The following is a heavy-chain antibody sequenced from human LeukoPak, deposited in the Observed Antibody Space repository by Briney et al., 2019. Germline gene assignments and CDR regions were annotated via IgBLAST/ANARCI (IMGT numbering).Heavy chain of an antibody. D-gene: IGHD3-3*01. Sequence: SETLSLTCTVSGGSISSSSYYWGWIRQPPGRGLEWIGSIYYSGSTYYNPSLESRVTISVDTSKNQFSLKLSSVTAADTAVYYCASRVYYDFWSGFQSDYWGQGTLVTVSS. CDR2: IYYSGST. J-gene: IGHJ4*02. V-gene: IGHV4-39*01. CDR3: ASRVYYDFWSGFQSDY. CDR1: GGSISSSSYY.